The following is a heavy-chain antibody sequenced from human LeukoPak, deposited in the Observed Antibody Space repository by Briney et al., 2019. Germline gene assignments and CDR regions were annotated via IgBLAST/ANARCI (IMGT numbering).Heavy chain of an antibody. V-gene: IGHV4-59*01. Sequence: SETLSLTCTVSGGSISSYYWSWIRQPPGKGLEWIGYIYYSGSTNYNPSLKSRVTMSVDTSKNQFSLKLSSVTAADTAVYYCARDLSGGSCFDIWGQGTMVTVSS. CDR2: IYYSGST. CDR1: GGSISSYY. J-gene: IGHJ3*02. D-gene: IGHD2-15*01. CDR3: ARDLSGGSCFDI.